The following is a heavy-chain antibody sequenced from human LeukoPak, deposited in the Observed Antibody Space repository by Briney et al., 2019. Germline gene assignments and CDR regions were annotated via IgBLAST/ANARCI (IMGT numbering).Heavy chain of an antibody. CDR1: GFTFSSYG. Sequence: GSLRLSCAASGFTFSSYGMSWVRQAPGKGLEWIGYINNSGNTNYNPSLKSRVTISVDTSKNQFSLKLSSVTAADTAVYYCASFSWGSGSYNQEGIWSWFDPWGQGTLVTVSS. CDR2: INNSGNT. CDR3: ASFSWGSGSYNQEGIWSWFDP. D-gene: IGHD3-10*01. J-gene: IGHJ5*02. V-gene: IGHV4-59*08.